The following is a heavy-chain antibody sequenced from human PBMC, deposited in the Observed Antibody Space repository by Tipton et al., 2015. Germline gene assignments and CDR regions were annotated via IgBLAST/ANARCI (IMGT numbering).Heavy chain of an antibody. V-gene: IGHV3-23*01. CDR3: TRVWEDGYNYEAAFDY. J-gene: IGHJ4*02. CDR1: GFTFTTYA. D-gene: IGHD5-24*01. CDR2: ISASGDSA. Sequence: SLRLSCAASGFTFTTYAMSWVRQAPGKGLEWVSSISASGDSAYYTDSVKGRFTISRDTAKNSVYLQMNSLRAEDTAFYYCTRVWEDGYNYEAAFDYWGQGTPVTVSS.